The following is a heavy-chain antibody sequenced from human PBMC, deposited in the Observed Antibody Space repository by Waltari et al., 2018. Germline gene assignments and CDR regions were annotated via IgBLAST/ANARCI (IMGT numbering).Heavy chain of an antibody. CDR3: ARDKLGLRPRFDY. V-gene: IGHV1-2*06. CDR2: INPSSGGT. D-gene: IGHD4-17*01. CDR1: GYTFTGYY. J-gene: IGHJ4*02. Sequence: QVQLVQSGAEVKKPGASVKVSCKASGYTFTGYYMHWVRQAPGQGLELMGRINPSSGGTNYAQKFQGRVTMTRYTSISTAYMELSRLRSDDTAVYYCARDKLGLRPRFDYWGQGTLVTVSS.